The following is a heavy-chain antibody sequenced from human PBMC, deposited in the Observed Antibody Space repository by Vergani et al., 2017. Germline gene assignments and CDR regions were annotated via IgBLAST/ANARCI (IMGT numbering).Heavy chain of an antibody. CDR3: ARDLRLGYYYYGMDV. CDR1: GFTFSSYA. Sequence: EVQLLESGGGLVQPGGSLRLSCAASGFTFSSYAMSWVRQAPGKGLEWVSAISGSGGSTYYADSVKGRSTISRDNSKNTLYLQMNSLRAEDTAVYYCARDLRLGYYYYGMDVWGQGTTVTVSS. D-gene: IGHD6-19*01. V-gene: IGHV3-23*01. CDR2: ISGSGGST. J-gene: IGHJ6*02.